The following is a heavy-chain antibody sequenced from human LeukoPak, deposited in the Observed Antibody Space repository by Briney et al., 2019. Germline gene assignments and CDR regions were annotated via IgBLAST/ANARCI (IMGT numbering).Heavy chain of an antibody. CDR1: GFTLSSYW. CDR2: INEDGSMK. CDR3: ARDEPGYAEFLLY. J-gene: IGHJ4*02. V-gene: IGHV3-7*01. Sequence: GGSLRLSCAASGFTLSSYWMSWVRQAPGKGLEWVANINEDGSMKTYVDSLKGRFTISRDNTKNSMYLQMNSLRAEDTAVYYCARDEPGYAEFLLYWGQPTLVTVSS. D-gene: IGHD3-10*01.